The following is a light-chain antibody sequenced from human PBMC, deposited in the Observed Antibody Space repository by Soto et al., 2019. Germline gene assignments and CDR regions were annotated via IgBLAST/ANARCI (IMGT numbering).Light chain of an antibody. CDR1: QGIAPY. CDR3: QKYNSAPLT. J-gene: IGKJ4*01. CDR2: ATS. Sequence: DVQMTQCPSSLSAFVGDRVTLTCRASQGIAPYLAWFQQKPGKVPKLLIYATSTLQSGVPSRFSDRRSVTDFTLTINSLQPEDGGTYYCQKYNSAPLTFGGGTKVEIK. V-gene: IGKV1-27*01.